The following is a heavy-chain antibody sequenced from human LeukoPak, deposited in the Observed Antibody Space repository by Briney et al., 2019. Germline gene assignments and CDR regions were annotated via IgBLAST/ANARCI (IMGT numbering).Heavy chain of an antibody. CDR1: EFTFSSYE. Sequence: GGSLRLSCAASEFTFSSYEMNWVRQAPGKGLEWVSYISSSGSTIYYADSVKGRFTISRDNAKNSLYLQMNSLRAEDTAVYYCARREDSADYFDYWGQGTLVTVSS. V-gene: IGHV3-48*03. D-gene: IGHD1-26*01. J-gene: IGHJ4*02. CDR2: ISSSGSTI. CDR3: ARREDSADYFDY.